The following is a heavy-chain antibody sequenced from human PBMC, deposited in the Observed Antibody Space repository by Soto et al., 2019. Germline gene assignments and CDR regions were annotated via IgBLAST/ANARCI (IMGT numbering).Heavy chain of an antibody. J-gene: IGHJ3*02. Sequence: QVQLVQSGAEVKKPGASVKVSCKASGYTFTSYYMHWERQAPGQGLEWMGVINPSGGSTSYAKKFQGRVTMTRDTSASTVYMDLSSLGSEDTAVYYCARDRYPCSSTSCYADAFDIWGQGTMVTVSS. CDR3: ARDRYPCSSTSCYADAFDI. CDR1: GYTFTSYY. D-gene: IGHD2-2*01. CDR2: INPSGGST. V-gene: IGHV1-46*03.